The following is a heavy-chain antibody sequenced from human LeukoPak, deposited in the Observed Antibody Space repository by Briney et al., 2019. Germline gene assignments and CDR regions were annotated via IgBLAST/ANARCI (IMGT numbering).Heavy chain of an antibody. D-gene: IGHD5-24*01. CDR3: AKGDGYYTFDI. Sequence: GGPLRLSCAASGFTFVIYAMNWVRQAPGKGLEWVSYIVLSGSKIYYADSVKGRFTISRDNAKDSLYLQMNSLRAEDTAVYYCAKGDGYYTFDIWGQGTMVTVSS. CDR2: IVLSGSKI. J-gene: IGHJ3*02. V-gene: IGHV3-48*01. CDR1: GFTFVIYA.